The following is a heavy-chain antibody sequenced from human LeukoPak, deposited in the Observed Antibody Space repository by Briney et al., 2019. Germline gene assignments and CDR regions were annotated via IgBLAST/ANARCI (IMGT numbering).Heavy chain of an antibody. CDR2: INHSGST. CDR3: ARGPPRGYSYGYYFDY. J-gene: IGHJ4*02. V-gene: IGHV4-34*01. CDR1: GGSFSGYY. Sequence: SETLSLTCAVYGGSFSGYYWSWIRQPPGKGLEWIGEINHSGSTNYNPSLKSRVTISVDTSKNRFSLKLSSVTAADTAVYYCARGPPRGYSYGYYFDYWGQGTLVTVSS. D-gene: IGHD5-18*01.